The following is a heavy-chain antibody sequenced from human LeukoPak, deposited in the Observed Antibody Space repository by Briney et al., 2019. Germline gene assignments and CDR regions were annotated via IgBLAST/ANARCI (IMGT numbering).Heavy chain of an antibody. CDR3: TSGALSYYYMDV. CDR2: IYYSGST. J-gene: IGHJ6*03. Sequence: EASETLSLTCTVSGVSISSYYWSWIRQPPGKGLERIGYIYYSGSTNYNPSLKSRVTISVDTSKNQFSLKLSSVTAADTAVYYCTSGALSYYYMDVWGKGTTVTISS. CDR1: GVSISSYY. V-gene: IGHV4-59*01. D-gene: IGHD1-26*01.